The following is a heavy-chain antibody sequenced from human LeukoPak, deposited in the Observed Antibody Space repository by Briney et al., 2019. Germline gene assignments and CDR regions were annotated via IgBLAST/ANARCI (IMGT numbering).Heavy chain of an antibody. CDR2: INHSGST. J-gene: IGHJ5*02. Sequence: PSETLSLTCAVYGGSFSGYYWSWIRQPPGKGLEWIGEINHSGSTNYNPSLKSRVTISVDTSKNQFSLKLSPVTAADTAVYYCARHAYIVVVPAAITGTFDPWGQGTLVTVSS. V-gene: IGHV4-34*01. CDR1: GGSFSGYY. D-gene: IGHD2-2*02. CDR3: ARHAYIVVVPAAITGTFDP.